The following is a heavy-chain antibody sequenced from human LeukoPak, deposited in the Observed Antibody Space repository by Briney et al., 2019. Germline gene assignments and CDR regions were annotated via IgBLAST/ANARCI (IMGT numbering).Heavy chain of an antibody. CDR3: AREVNYSPFDY. CDR1: GVTFSSYS. V-gene: IGHV3-21*01. Sequence: GGSLRLSCAASGVTFSSYSMNWVRQAPGKGLEWVSSISSSSNYIYYADSVKGRFTISRDNAKNSLYLQMNSLRAEDTGAYYCAREVNYSPFDYWGQGSLVTVSS. J-gene: IGHJ4*02. CDR2: ISSSSNYI. D-gene: IGHD2-15*01.